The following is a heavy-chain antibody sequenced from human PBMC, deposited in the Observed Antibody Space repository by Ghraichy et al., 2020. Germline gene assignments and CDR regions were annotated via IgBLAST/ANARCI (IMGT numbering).Heavy chain of an antibody. V-gene: IGHV3-30*18. CDR1: GFTFSSYC. Sequence: GESLNISCAVSGFTFSSYCMHWVRQAPGKGLEWVAFISHDGSYKDYADSVRGRFTISRDNSKNTLDLQMNSLRVEDTSVYYCAKGGSGSYSGQGFEYWGQGTLVTVSS. J-gene: IGHJ4*02. CDR2: ISHDGSYK. CDR3: AKGGSGSYSGQGFEY. D-gene: IGHD3-10*01.